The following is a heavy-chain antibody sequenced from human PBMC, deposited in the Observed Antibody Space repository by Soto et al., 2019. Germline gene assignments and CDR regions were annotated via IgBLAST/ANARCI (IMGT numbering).Heavy chain of an antibody. V-gene: IGHV3-23*01. Sequence: EVQLLESGGCLVQPGGSLSLSCAASAFTFNNYAMSWVRQAPGKGLEWVSGIGGSGRTTYYADSVKGRFTISRDNSNNTLFLQMNSLRAEDTAVYYCAKSRDSDSSGDFYDYWGQGTLVTVSS. D-gene: IGHD3-22*01. CDR2: IGGSGRTT. CDR1: AFTFNNYA. CDR3: AKSRDSDSSGDFYDY. J-gene: IGHJ4*02.